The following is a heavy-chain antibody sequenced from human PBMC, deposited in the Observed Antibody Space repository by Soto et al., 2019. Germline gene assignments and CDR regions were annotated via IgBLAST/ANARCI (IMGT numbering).Heavy chain of an antibody. J-gene: IGHJ4*02. CDR1: GYTFTSYG. Sequence: SVKVTCQASGYTFTSYGISWVRQAPGQGLEWMGWISAYNGNTNYAQKLQGRVTMTTDTSTSTAYMELRSLRSDDTAVYYCARSEMATSDFDYWGQGTLVTVSS. CDR3: ARSEMATSDFDY. V-gene: IGHV1-18*01. D-gene: IGHD5-12*01. CDR2: ISAYNGNT.